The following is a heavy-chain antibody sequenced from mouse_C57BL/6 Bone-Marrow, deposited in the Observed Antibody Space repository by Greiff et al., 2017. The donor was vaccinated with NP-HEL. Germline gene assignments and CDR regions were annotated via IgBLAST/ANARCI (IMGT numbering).Heavy chain of an antibody. CDR2: IDPSDSYT. J-gene: IGHJ1*03. V-gene: IGHV1-50*01. CDR1: GYTFTSYW. D-gene: IGHD1-1*01. Sequence: QVQLQQPGAELVKPGASVKLSCKASGYTFTSYWMQWVKQRPGQGLEWIGEIDPSDSYTNYNQKFKGKATLTVDTSSSTAYMQLSSLTSEDSAVYYCASLGSSSYGNWYFEVWGTGTTVTVSS. CDR3: ASLGSSSYGNWYFEV.